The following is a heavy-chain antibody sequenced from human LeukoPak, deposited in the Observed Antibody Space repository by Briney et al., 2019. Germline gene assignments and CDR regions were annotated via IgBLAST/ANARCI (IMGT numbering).Heavy chain of an antibody. CDR1: GGSFSGYY. Sequence: PSETLSLTCAVYGGSFSGYYWSWIRQPPGKGMEWIGEINHSGSTNYNPSLKSRVTISVDTSKNQFSLKLSSVTAADTAVYYCAKDRRRWLVRRNQPYYFDYWGQGTLVTVSS. D-gene: IGHD6-19*01. CDR3: AKDRRRWLVRRNQPYYFDY. V-gene: IGHV4-34*01. CDR2: INHSGST. J-gene: IGHJ4*02.